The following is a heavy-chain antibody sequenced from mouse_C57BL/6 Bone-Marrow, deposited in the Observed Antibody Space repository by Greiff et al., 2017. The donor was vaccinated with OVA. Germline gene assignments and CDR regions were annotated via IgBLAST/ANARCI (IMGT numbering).Heavy chain of an antibody. CDR3: ARRDDYGPFAY. D-gene: IGHD1-1*01. J-gene: IGHJ3*01. CDR2: ISSGGSYT. V-gene: IGHV5-6*01. CDR1: GFTFSSYG. Sequence: EVQLVESGGDLVQPGGSLKLSCAASGFTFSSYGMSWVRQTPDKRLEWVATISSGGSYTYYPDSVKGRFPISRDNAKNTLYLQISSLKAEDTARYYCARRDDYGPFAYWGQGTLVTVSA.